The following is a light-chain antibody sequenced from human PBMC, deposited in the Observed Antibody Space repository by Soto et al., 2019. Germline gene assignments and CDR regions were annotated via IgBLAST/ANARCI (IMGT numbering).Light chain of an antibody. CDR2: AAS. Sequence: DIQMTQSPSSLSASVGDRVTITCRASQSISSYLNWYQQKPGKAPKLLIYAASTLQFGVPSRFSGSGSGTDFTLTISSLQPEDFATYYCQQSYRSPTFGQGTKVEIK. CDR3: QQSYRSPT. V-gene: IGKV1-39*01. CDR1: QSISSY. J-gene: IGKJ1*01.